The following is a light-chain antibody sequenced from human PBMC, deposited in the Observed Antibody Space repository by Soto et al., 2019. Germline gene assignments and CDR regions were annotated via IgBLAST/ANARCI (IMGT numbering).Light chain of an antibody. CDR2: STH. CDR3: AAWDDRLNGQGV. V-gene: IGLV1-44*01. CDR1: SSNIGTYT. Sequence: QSVLTQPPSASGTPGQRVTISCSGSSSNIGTYTVNWYQQLPGTAPKLLIYSTHQRPSGAPDRFSGSKSGTSASLAISGLQSEDEADYYCAAWDDRLNGQGVFGGGTKLTVL. J-gene: IGLJ2*01.